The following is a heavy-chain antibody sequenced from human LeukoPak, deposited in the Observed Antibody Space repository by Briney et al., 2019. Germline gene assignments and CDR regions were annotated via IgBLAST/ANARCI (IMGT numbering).Heavy chain of an antibody. V-gene: IGHV3-64*02. J-gene: IGHJ6*04. Sequence: GGSLRLSCAASGFTFSPYTMHWVRQAPGKGPEFVSAIIGDGITTYYADSVKGRFTVSRDNSKSTLYLQMGSLTAEDMAVYYCARERAGYYLDVWGKGTTVTVFS. D-gene: IGHD3-9*01. CDR3: ARERAGYYLDV. CDR1: GFTFSPYT. CDR2: IIGDGITT.